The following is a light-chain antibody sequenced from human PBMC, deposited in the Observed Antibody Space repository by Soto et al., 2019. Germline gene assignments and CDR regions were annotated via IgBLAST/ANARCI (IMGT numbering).Light chain of an antibody. CDR1: SSDVGGYNY. CDR3: SSYAGSNNFVV. V-gene: IGLV2-8*01. CDR2: EVS. J-gene: IGLJ2*01. Sequence: LTQPPSASGSPGQSVTISCTGTSSDVGGYNYVSWYQQHPGKAPKLMIYEVSKRPSGVPDRFSGSKSGSTASLTVSGLQAEDEADYYCSSYAGSNNFVVFGGGTKVTVL.